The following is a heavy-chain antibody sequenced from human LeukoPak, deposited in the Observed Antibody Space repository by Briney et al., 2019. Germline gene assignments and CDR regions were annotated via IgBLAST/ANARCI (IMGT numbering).Heavy chain of an antibody. V-gene: IGHV1-2*02. CDR2: INCNSGGT. CDR3: ARDQVAVATPYFDS. Sequence: ASVKVSCKASGYTFTGYYIHWVRQAPGQGLEWMGWINCNSGGTKFAQKFQGRVTLTRDTSISTAYVELSRLRSDDTAVYFCARDQVAVATPYFDSWGQGSLVTVS. CDR1: GYTFTGYY. D-gene: IGHD4-23*01. J-gene: IGHJ4*02.